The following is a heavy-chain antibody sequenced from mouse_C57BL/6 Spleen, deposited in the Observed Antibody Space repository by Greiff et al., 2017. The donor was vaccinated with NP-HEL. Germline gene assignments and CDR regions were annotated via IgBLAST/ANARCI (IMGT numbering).Heavy chain of an antibody. Sequence: VQLQQSGAELAKPGASVKLSCKASGYTFTSYWMHWVKQRPGQGLEWIGYINPSSGYTKYNQKFKDKATLTADKSSSTAYMQLSSLTYEDSAVYYCARRTAQALYYFDYWGQGTTLTVSS. CDR3: ARRTAQALYYFDY. J-gene: IGHJ2*01. D-gene: IGHD3-2*02. V-gene: IGHV1-7*01. CDR2: INPSSGYT. CDR1: GYTFTSYW.